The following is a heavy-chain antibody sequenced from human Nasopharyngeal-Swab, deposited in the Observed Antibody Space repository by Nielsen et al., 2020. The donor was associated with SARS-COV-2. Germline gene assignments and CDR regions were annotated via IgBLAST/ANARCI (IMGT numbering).Heavy chain of an antibody. CDR3: ARNPNTKYYDFWSGYPYTPYYGMDV. D-gene: IGHD3-3*01. V-gene: IGHV3-11*06. CDR2: ISSSSSYT. J-gene: IGHJ6*02. Sequence: WIRQPPGKGLEWVSYISSSSSYTNYADSVKGRFTISRDNAKNSLYLQMNSLRAEDTAVYYGARNPNTKYYDFWSGYPYTPYYGMDVWGQGTTVTVSS.